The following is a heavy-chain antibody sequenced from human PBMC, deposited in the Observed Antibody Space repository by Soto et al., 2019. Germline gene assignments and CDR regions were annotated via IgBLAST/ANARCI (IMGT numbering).Heavy chain of an antibody. CDR2: IKSDGSSA. V-gene: IGHV3-74*01. J-gene: IGHJ6*02. D-gene: IGHD5-12*01. CDR3: GRGLRNYSVLAF. Sequence: GGSLRLSCAASGFTFSSSWMYWVRQAPGTGLVWVSRIKSDGSSANYADSVKGRFTISRDNAKSTVHLQMNSLRAEDSGFYSCGRGLRNYSVLAFWGQGTTVPVSS. CDR1: GFTFSSSW.